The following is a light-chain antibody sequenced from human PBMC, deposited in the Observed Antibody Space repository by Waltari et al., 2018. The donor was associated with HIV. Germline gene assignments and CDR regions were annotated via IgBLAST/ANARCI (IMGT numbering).Light chain of an antibody. V-gene: IGLV1-47*01. Sequence: SVLTQPPSASGTPGHRVTISCSGSTSHLGSNAVFWYQPLPGAPPKLLIHRNNQRPSGVPDRFSGSTSGTSASLAISGLRSEDEADYYCVAWDDSLRGVLFGGGTKVAVL. CDR3: VAWDDSLRGVL. CDR1: TSHLGSNA. J-gene: IGLJ2*01. CDR2: RNN.